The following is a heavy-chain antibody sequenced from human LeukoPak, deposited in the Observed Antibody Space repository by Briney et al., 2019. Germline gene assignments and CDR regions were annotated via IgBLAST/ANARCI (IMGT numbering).Heavy chain of an antibody. D-gene: IGHD1-7*01. Sequence: GGSLRLSCAASGFTFSDYYMSWIRQAPGKGLEWVSYISSSGSTIYYADSVKGRFTISRDNAKNSLYLQMNSLRAEGTAVYYCATRNWNYDLLIDYWGQGTLVTVSS. CDR3: ATRNWNYDLLIDY. J-gene: IGHJ4*02. CDR2: ISSSGSTI. CDR1: GFTFSDYY. V-gene: IGHV3-11*01.